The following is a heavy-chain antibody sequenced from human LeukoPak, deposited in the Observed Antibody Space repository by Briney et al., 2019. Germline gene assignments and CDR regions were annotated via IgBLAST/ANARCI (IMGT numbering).Heavy chain of an antibody. CDR1: GGSFGGYY. Sequence: SETLSLTCAVYGGSFGGYYWSWIRQPPGKGLEWIGEINHSGSTNYNPSLKSRVTISVDTSKNQFSLKLSSVTAADTAVYYCASGGELRQFDYWGQGTLVTVSS. D-gene: IGHD1-26*01. CDR2: INHSGST. V-gene: IGHV4-34*01. J-gene: IGHJ4*02. CDR3: ASGGELRQFDY.